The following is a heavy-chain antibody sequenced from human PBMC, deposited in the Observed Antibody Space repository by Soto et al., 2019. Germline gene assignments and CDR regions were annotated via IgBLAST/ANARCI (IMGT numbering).Heavy chain of an antibody. D-gene: IGHD3-22*01. V-gene: IGHV4-31*03. CDR2: IYYSGST. CDR1: GGSISSGGYY. J-gene: IGHJ3*02. Sequence: PSETLSLTCTVSGGSISSGGYYWSWIRQHPGKGLEWIGYIYYSGSTYYNPSLKSRVTISVDTSKNQFSLKLSSVTAADTAVYYCARDYYDSSLGGVGAFDIWGQGTMVTVS. CDR3: ARDYYDSSLGGVGAFDI.